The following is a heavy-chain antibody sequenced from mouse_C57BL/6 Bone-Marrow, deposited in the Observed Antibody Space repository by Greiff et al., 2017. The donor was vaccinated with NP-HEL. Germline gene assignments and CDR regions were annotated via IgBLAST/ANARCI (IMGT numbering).Heavy chain of an antibody. Sequence: EVQLQQSGPELVKPGASVKIPCKASGYTFTDYNMDWVKQSHGKSLEWIGDINPNNGGTIYNQKFKGKATLTVDKSSSTAYMELRSLTSEDTAVYYCAREELGRRFAYWGQGTLVTVSA. J-gene: IGHJ3*01. V-gene: IGHV1-18*01. CDR1: GYTFTDYN. CDR2: INPNNGGT. CDR3: AREELGRRFAY. D-gene: IGHD4-1*01.